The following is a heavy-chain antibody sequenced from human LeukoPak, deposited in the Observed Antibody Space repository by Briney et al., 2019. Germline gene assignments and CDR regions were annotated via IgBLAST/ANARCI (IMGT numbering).Heavy chain of an antibody. D-gene: IGHD3-22*01. CDR1: GFTFSSYG. Sequence: GGSLRLSCAASGFTFSSYGMSWVRQAPGKGLEWVSAISGSGGSTYYADSVKGRFTISRDNSKNTLYLQMNSLRAEDTAVYYCAKGYDSSGYYYSYFDYWGQGTLVTVSS. CDR2: ISGSGGST. CDR3: AKGYDSSGYYYSYFDY. V-gene: IGHV3-23*01. J-gene: IGHJ4*02.